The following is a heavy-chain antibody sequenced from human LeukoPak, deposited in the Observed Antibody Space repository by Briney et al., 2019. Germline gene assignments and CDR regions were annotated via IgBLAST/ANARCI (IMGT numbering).Heavy chain of an antibody. Sequence: PGGSLRLSCVASGFTFSNYGIHWVRQAPGKGLEWVAFIRYGASKEYYADSVKGRFTISRDNSKKSLYLQLNSLKTEDTAVYYCATTRFFHWLLTGENDYWGQGILVTVSS. CDR3: ATTRFFHWLLTGENDY. D-gene: IGHD3-3*01. CDR2: IRYGASKE. J-gene: IGHJ4*02. V-gene: IGHV3-30*02. CDR1: GFTFSNYG.